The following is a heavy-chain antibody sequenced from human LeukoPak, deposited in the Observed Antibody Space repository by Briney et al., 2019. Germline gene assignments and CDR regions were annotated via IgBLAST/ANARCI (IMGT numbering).Heavy chain of an antibody. D-gene: IGHD3-22*01. CDR1: GFTFNTYS. V-gene: IGHV3-7*01. CDR2: IKQDGSER. CDR3: VRVRFDSSGFDY. J-gene: IGHJ4*02. Sequence: GGSLRLSCAGSGFTFNTYSMNWVRQAPGKGLEWVANIKQDGSERHYVDSIEGRVTISRDNAKNSLYLQMNNLRAEDTAVYYCVRVRFDSSGFDYWGQGTLLTVSS.